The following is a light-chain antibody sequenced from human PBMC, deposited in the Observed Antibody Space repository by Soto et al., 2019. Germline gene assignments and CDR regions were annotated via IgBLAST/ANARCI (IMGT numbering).Light chain of an antibody. J-gene: IGKJ3*01. CDR3: QHYGTSPFT. CDR1: QSVSSY. Sequence: EIVLTQSPATLSLSPGERATLSCRASQSVSSYLAWYQQKPGQAPRLLIYDASSRATGIPDRFSGSGSGTDFTLTITRLEPEDFAVYYCQHYGTSPFTFGPGTKVEIK. CDR2: DAS. V-gene: IGKV3-20*01.